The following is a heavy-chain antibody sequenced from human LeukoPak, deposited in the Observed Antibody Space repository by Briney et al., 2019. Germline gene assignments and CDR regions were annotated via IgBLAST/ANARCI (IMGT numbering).Heavy chain of an antibody. J-gene: IGHJ5*02. CDR1: VGTFSSYA. Sequence: SVKVSCKSSVGTFSSYAISWVRQAHGQGLGWMGRIIPILGIANYAQKFQGRVTITADKSTSTAYMELSSLRSADTAVYYCARDYYGSGSYYPWGQGTLVTVSS. CDR2: IIPILGIA. D-gene: IGHD3-10*01. V-gene: IGHV1-69*04. CDR3: ARDYYGSGSYYP.